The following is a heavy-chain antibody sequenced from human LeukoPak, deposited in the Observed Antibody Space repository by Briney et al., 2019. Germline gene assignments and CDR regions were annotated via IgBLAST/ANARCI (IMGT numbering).Heavy chain of an antibody. CDR3: ATAMAGYGDYDYGGGVFDY. CDR1: GYTLTELS. J-gene: IGHJ4*02. Sequence: GASVKVSCKVSGYTLTELSMHWVRQAPGKGLEWVGGFDPEDGETIYAQKFQGRVTMTGDTSTDTAYMELSSLRAEDAAVYSCATAMAGYGDYDYGGGVFDYWGQGTLVTVSS. D-gene: IGHD4-17*01. CDR2: FDPEDGET. V-gene: IGHV1-24*01.